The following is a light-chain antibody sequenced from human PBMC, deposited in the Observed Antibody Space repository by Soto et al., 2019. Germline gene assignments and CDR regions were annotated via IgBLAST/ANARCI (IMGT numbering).Light chain of an antibody. CDR3: QQYNNWPQT. V-gene: IGKV3-15*01. J-gene: IGKJ4*01. CDR2: GAS. Sequence: EIVIAQSPATLAVPPGERATLSCRASQSVSSNLAWYQQKPGQAPRLLIYGASTRATGIPARFSGSGSGTEFTLTISSLQSEDFAVYYCQQYNNWPQTFGGGTKVDIK. CDR1: QSVSSN.